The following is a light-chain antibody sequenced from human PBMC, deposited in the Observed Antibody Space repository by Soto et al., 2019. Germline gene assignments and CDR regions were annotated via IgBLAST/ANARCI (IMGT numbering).Light chain of an antibody. CDR3: QQFGGA. J-gene: IGKJ3*01. CDR2: GAS. Sequence: EIVMTQSPATLSVSPGERATLSCRASQSVSSNLAWYQQKPGQAPRLLIYGASTRATGIPARFSGSGSGTEFTLTISSLQSEGFAVYYCQQFGGAFGPGTKVDIK. V-gene: IGKV3-15*01. CDR1: QSVSSN.